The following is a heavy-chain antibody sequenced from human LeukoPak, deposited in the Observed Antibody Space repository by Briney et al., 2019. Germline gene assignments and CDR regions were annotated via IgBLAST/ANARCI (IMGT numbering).Heavy chain of an antibody. CDR1: GYSISSGYY. V-gene: IGHV4-38-2*02. J-gene: IGHJ4*02. D-gene: IGHD5-24*01. CDR2: IYHSGST. CDR3: ARDGRGGYNPFDY. Sequence: SETLSLTCAVSGYSISSGYYWGWIRQPPGKGLEWIGSIYHSGSTYYNPSLKSRVTISVDTSKNQFSLKLSSVTAADTAVYYCARDGRGGYNPFDYWGQGTLVTVSS.